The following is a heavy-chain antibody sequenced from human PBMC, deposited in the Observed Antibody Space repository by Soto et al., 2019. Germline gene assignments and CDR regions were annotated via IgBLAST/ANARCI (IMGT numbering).Heavy chain of an antibody. Sequence: QVQLVQSGAEVKKPGASVKVSCKASGYTFTSYGISWVRQAPGQGLEWMGWISAYNGNTNYAQKLKGSVNMPTDKTTSPAYKELRSLRSDDTAVYYCARDEFGDPGVYGGQATLVTVSS. CDR2: ISAYNGNT. CDR1: GYTFTSYG. V-gene: IGHV1-18*01. D-gene: IGHD4-17*01. J-gene: IGHJ4*02. CDR3: ARDEFGDPGVY.